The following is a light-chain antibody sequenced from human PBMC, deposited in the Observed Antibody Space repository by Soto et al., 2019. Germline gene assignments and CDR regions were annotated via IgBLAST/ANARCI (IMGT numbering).Light chain of an antibody. CDR2: GAS. Sequence: DIQMTQSPSSLSAFVGDRVTITCRASQGINNYLAWYQQKPGRVPQLLIYGASTLHSGVPSRFSGSASGTDFTLTISSLQPEDVAIYFCEHYFGAPWAFGQGTKVEIK. J-gene: IGKJ1*01. V-gene: IGKV1-27*01. CDR1: QGINNY. CDR3: EHYFGAPWA.